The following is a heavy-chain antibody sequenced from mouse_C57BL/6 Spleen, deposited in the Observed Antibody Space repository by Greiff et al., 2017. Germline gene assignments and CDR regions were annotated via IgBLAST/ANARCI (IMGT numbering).Heavy chain of an antibody. CDR2: IDPSDSYT. D-gene: IGHD1-1*01. CDR1: GYTFTSYW. V-gene: IGHV1-69*01. Sequence: VQLQQSGAELVMPGASVKLSCKASGYTFTSYWMHWVKQRPGQGLEWIGEIDPSDSYTNYNQKFKGKSTLTVDKSSSTAYMQLSSLTSGDSAVYYCARSSSYGYWYFDVWGTGTTVTVSS. CDR3: ARSSSYGYWYFDV. J-gene: IGHJ1*03.